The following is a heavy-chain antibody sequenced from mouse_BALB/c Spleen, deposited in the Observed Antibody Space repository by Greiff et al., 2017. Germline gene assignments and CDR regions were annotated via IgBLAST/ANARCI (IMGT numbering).Heavy chain of an antibody. J-gene: IGHJ3*01. V-gene: IGHV3-2*02. Sequence: EVHLVESGPGLVKPSQSLSLTCTVTGYSITSDYAWNWIRQFPGNKLEWMGYIHYSGSTNYNPSLKSRISITRDTSKNQFFLQLNSVTTEDTATYYCALLWYQAWFAYWGQGTLVTVSA. CDR3: ALLWYQAWFAY. CDR1: GYSITSDYA. D-gene: IGHD2-10*01. CDR2: IHYSGST.